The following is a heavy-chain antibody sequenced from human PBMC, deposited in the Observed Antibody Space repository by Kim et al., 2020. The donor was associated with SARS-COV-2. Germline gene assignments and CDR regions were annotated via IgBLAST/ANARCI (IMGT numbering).Heavy chain of an antibody. J-gene: IGHJ4*02. D-gene: IGHD1-7*01. V-gene: IGHV4-39*01. CDR1: GDSISSSDYF. CDR2: IYNDGRT. Sequence: SETLSLTCTVSGDSISSSDYFWGWIRQPPRKGLEWIGSIYNDGRTSYNPSRKSRLTISVDTSKNKISLKVTSVSAADTAVYYCARHDWNYVFDSWGQGTLVTVSS. CDR3: ARHDWNYVFDS.